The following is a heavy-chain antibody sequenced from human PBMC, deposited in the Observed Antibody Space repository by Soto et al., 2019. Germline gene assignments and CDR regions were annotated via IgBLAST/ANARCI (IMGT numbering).Heavy chain of an antibody. V-gene: IGHV3-74*01. J-gene: IGHJ6*03. Sequence: EMQLVESGGDLVQPGGSLRLSCATSGFTFSSYWLHWVRQAPGKGRVWVARIKSDGTSPTYADSVNGRFTSSRDDAKNTLYLHMSGLRADDTAVYYCTSASKYYYMDVWGKGPTVTVSS. CDR1: GFTFSSYW. CDR2: IKSDGTSP. CDR3: TSASKYYYMDV.